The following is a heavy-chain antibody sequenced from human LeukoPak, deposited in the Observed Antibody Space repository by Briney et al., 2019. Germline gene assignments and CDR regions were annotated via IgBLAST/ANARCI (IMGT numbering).Heavy chain of an antibody. J-gene: IGHJ4*02. CDR3: ARGAYCGSASCYVTD. CDR1: GGSIGSSSYY. CDR2: IYYSGST. V-gene: IGHV4-39*01. D-gene: IGHD2-2*01. Sequence: SETLSLTCTVSGGSIGSSSYYWGWIRQPPGKGLEWIGSIYYSGSTYYNPSLKSRVTISVDTSKNQFSLKLSSVTAADTAVYYCARGAYCGSASCYVTDWGQGTLVTVSS.